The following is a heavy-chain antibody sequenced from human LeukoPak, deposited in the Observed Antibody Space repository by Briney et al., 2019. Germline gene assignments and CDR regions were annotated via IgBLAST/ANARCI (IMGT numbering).Heavy chain of an antibody. J-gene: IGHJ5*02. CDR2: INWSGGSA. Sequence: GGSLRLSCAASGFTFDDYGMSWVRQAPGKGLEWVSGINWSGGSAGYADSVKGRFTISRDNAKNSLYLQMNSLRAEDTALYYCAREREEPAAMRFDPWGQGTLVTVSS. CDR3: AREREEPAAMRFDP. V-gene: IGHV3-20*04. CDR1: GFTFDDYG. D-gene: IGHD2-2*01.